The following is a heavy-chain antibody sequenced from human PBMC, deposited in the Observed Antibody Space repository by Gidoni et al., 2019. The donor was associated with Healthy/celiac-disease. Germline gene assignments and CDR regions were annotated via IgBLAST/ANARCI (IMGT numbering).Heavy chain of an antibody. D-gene: IGHD6-13*01. CDR1: GGTFSSYA. CDR3: ARDRQQLAPNYWYYGMDV. Sequence: QVQLVQSGAEVKKPGSSVTVSCKASGGTFSSYAISWVRQAPGQGLEWMGGIIPIFGIANYAQKFQGRVTITADKSTSTAYMELSSLRSEDTAVYYCARDRQQLAPNYWYYGMDVWGQGTTVTVSS. CDR2: IIPIFGIA. V-gene: IGHV1-69*17. J-gene: IGHJ6*02.